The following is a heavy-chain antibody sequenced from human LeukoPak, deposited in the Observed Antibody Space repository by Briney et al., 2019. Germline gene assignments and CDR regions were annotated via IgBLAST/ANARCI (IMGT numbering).Heavy chain of an antibody. CDR3: AKPITIFGDHAFDI. V-gene: IGHV1-24*01. CDR2: FDPEDGET. Sequence: EASVKVSCKVSGYTLTELSMHWVRQAPGKGLEWMGGFDPEDGETIYAQKFQGRVTMTEDTSTDTAYMELSSLRSEDTAVYYCAKPITIFGDHAFDIWGQGTLVTVSS. CDR1: GYTLTELS. J-gene: IGHJ4*02. D-gene: IGHD3-9*01.